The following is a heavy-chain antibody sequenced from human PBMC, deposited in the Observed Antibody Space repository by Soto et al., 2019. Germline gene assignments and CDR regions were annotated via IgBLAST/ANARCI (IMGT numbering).Heavy chain of an antibody. J-gene: IGHJ5*02. CDR2: IIPILGIA. Sequence: ASVKVSCKASGGTFSSYTISWVRQAPGQGLEWMGRIIPILGIANYAQEFQGRVTITADKSTSTAYMELSSLRSEDTAVYYCAREVRRGSPTPNWFDPWGQGTLVTVSS. D-gene: IGHD2-15*01. CDR1: GGTFSSYT. V-gene: IGHV1-69*04. CDR3: AREVRRGSPTPNWFDP.